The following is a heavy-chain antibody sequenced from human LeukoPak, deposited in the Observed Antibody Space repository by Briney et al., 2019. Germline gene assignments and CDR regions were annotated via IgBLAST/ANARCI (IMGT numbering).Heavy chain of an antibody. J-gene: IGHJ4*02. V-gene: IGHV1-69*06. D-gene: IGHD3-3*01. CDR2: IIPIFGTA. CDR1: GGTFSSYA. CDR3: ATSITIFGVVIN. Sequence: GSSVKVSCKASGGTFSSYAISWVRQAPGQGLEWMGGIIPIFGTASYAQKFQGRVTITADKSTSTAYMELSSLRSEDTAVYYCATSITIFGVVINWGQGTLVTVSS.